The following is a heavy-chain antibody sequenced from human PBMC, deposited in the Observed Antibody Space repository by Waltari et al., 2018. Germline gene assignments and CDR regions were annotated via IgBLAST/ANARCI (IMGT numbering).Heavy chain of an antibody. V-gene: IGHV4-34*01. D-gene: IGHD6-13*01. Sequence: QVQLQQWGAGLLKPSETLSLTCAVYGGSFSGYYWSWIRQPPGKGLEWIGEINHSGGTTCNPSLKSRVTISVDTSKNQFSLKLSSVTAADTAVYYCAREGAAGTEDWGQGTLVTVSS. J-gene: IGHJ4*02. CDR2: INHSGGT. CDR1: GGSFSGYY. CDR3: AREGAAGTED.